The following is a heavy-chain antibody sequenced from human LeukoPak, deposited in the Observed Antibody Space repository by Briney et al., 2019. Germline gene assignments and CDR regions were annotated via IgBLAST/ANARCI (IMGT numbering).Heavy chain of an antibody. J-gene: IGHJ4*02. CDR3: ATARDSHGDFDY. CDR2: INHSGST. Sequence: SETLSLTCAVYGGSFSGYYWSWIRQPPGKGLEWIGEINHSGSTNYNPSLKSRVTISVDTSKNQFSLKLSSVTAADTAVYYCATARDSHGDFDYWGQGTLVTVSS. V-gene: IGHV4-34*01. CDR1: GGSFSGYY. D-gene: IGHD3-10*01.